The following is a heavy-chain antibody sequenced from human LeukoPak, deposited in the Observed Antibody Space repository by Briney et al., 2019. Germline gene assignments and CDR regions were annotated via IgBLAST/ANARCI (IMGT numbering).Heavy chain of an antibody. V-gene: IGHV4-4*07. CDR2: IYSSGST. D-gene: IGHD2-8*01. CDR1: GGYISGYY. Sequence: PSETLSLTCTVSGGYISGYYWAWVRQPAGQGLEWIGRIYSSGSTDYNPSLKSRVTMSVDTSKNQFSLRVTSVTAADTAVYYCARDKLIGANCTNGVCYAWFDPWGQGTLVTVSS. J-gene: IGHJ5*02. CDR3: ARDKLIGANCTNGVCYAWFDP.